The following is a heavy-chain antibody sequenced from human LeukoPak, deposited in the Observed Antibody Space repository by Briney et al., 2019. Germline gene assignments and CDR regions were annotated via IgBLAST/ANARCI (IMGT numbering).Heavy chain of an antibody. CDR2: INDYTGDT. Sequence: KSSETLSLTCTVYGGSFTDYFWTWIRQSPGKGLEWIGEINDYTGDTNYNPSLNSRVSISLEKSKYQFPLELRSVTAADTAVYYCARGRIAKIVVVHSFSYGMDVWGQGTTVTVSS. CDR3: ARGRIAKIVVVHSFSYGMDV. V-gene: IGHV4-34*01. D-gene: IGHD3-22*01. CDR1: GGSFTDYF. J-gene: IGHJ6*02.